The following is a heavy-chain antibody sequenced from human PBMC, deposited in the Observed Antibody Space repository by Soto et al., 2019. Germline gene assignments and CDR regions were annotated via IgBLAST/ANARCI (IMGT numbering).Heavy chain of an antibody. CDR2: IYYSGST. CDR1: GGSISSYY. J-gene: IGHJ4*02. V-gene: IGHV4-59*01. Sequence: SETLSLTCTVSGGSISSYYWSWIRQPPGKGLERIGYIYYSGSTNYNPSLKSRVTISVDTSKNQFSLKLSSVTAADTAVYYCARVAPHYDILTGYLGLRYHFDYWGQGTLVTVSS. CDR3: ARVAPHYDILTGYLGLRYHFDY. D-gene: IGHD3-9*01.